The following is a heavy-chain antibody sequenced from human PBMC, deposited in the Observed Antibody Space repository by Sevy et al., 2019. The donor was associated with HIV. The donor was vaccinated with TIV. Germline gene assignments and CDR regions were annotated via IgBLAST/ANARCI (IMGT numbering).Heavy chain of an antibody. D-gene: IGHD1-1*01. Sequence: GGSLRLACAASGFTFSRYSMHWVRRAPGKGLEWVATISFDASNKHYADSVKGRFTISRDNFQNSLFLQMNSLRPEDTAVYYCALERLSSDVAEYFQNWGQGTLVTVSS. J-gene: IGHJ1*01. CDR2: ISFDASNK. V-gene: IGHV3-30*04. CDR3: ALERLSSDVAEYFQN. CDR1: GFTFSRYS.